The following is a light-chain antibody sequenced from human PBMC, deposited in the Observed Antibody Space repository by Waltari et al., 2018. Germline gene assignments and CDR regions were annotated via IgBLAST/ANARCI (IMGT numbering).Light chain of an antibody. CDR1: QSISSY. J-gene: IGKJ2*02. CDR3: QQSYSSPRT. V-gene: IGKV1-39*01. CDR2: AAS. Sequence: DIQMTQSPSFLSASVGDRVTITCRASQSISSYLNWYQQKPGKAPKLLIYAASSLQSGVPSRFSGSGSGTDFTLTISSLHPEDFATYYCQQSYSSPRTFGQGTKVEIK.